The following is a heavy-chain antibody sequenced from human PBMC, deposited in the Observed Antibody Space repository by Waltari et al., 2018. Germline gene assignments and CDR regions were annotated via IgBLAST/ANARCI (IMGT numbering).Heavy chain of an antibody. V-gene: IGHV3-9*01. J-gene: IGHJ6*02. Sequence: GGWVQPGRSRTLSCEASGFSFEDYAMHWVRQPPGKGLEWVAGISWSSETVGYADSVKGRFSVSRDNAKNSLYLQMDSLRPEDAALYFCAKDLAEDYNGVAAYYGMDVWGQGTTVIVS. CDR3: AKDLAEDYNGVAAYYGMDV. CDR1: GFSFEDYA. D-gene: IGHD2-8*01. CDR2: ISWSSETV.